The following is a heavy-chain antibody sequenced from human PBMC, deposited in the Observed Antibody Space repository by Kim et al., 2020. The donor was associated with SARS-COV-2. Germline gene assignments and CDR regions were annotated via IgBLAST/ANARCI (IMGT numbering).Heavy chain of an antibody. V-gene: IGHV1-46*01. CDR3: ARRSRGYGMDV. Sequence: TTYAQKFQGRDPMTRDTSTSTVYMELSTLRSDDTAVYYCARRSRGYGMDVWGQGTTVTVSS. J-gene: IGHJ6*02. D-gene: IGHD3-10*01. CDR2: T.